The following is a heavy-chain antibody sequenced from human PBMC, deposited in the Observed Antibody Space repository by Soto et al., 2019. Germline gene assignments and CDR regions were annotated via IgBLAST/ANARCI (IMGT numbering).Heavy chain of an antibody. CDR2: VSNDGSNT. D-gene: IGHD1-1*01. Sequence: QVHLEESGGGVVQPGRSLRLSCVGSGFTLSRFVLHWVRQAPGKGLEWVAVVSNDGSNTYYADSVKGRFTISRDNSMSPLYLQMNSLRREDTALYYCARGNMDVWGRGTTVIVSS. CDR3: ARGNMDV. J-gene: IGHJ6*02. CDR1: GFTLSRFV. V-gene: IGHV3-30*04.